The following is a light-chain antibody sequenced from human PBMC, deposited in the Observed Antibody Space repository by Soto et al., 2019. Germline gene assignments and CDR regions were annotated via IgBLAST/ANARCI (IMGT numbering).Light chain of an antibody. CDR1: SSDVGGYKY. CDR2: EVS. CDR3: SSFTSSYTFV. V-gene: IGLV2-14*01. Sequence: QSALTQPACVSGSPGQSIAISCTGTSSDVGGYKYVSWYQQHPGKAPKLLISEVSNRPSGVSDRFSGSKSGNTASLTISGLQAEDEADYYCSSFTSSYTFVFGSGTRSPS. J-gene: IGLJ1*01.